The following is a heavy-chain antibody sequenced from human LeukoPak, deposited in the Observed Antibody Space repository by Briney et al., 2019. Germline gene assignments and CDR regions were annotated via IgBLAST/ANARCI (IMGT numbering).Heavy chain of an antibody. J-gene: IGHJ4*02. V-gene: IGHV1-69*13. CDR2: IIPIFGTA. Sequence: SVKVSCKASGGTFSSYAISWVRQAPGQGLEWMGGIIPIFGTANYAQKFQGRVTITADESTSTAYMELSSLRSGDTAVYYCATGMYYDFWSGYYDDYWGQGTLVTVSS. CDR3: ATGMYYDFWSGYYDDY. CDR1: GGTFSSYA. D-gene: IGHD3-3*01.